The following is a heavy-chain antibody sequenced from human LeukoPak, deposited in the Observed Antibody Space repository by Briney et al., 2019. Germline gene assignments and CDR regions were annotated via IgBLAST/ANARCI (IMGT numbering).Heavy chain of an antibody. J-gene: IGHJ4*02. V-gene: IGHV1-18*01. CDR3: ARGTYYDFWSGYYSADY. D-gene: IGHD3-3*01. Sequence: ASVKVSCKASGYTFTSYDINWVRQATGQGLEWMGWISAYNGNTNYAQKLQGRVTMTTDTSTSTAYMELRSLRSDDTAVYYCARGTYYDFWSGYYSADYWGQGTLVTVSS. CDR1: GYTFTSYD. CDR2: ISAYNGNT.